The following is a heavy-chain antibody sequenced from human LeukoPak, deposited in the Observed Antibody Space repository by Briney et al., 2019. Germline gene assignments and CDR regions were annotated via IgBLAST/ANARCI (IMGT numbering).Heavy chain of an antibody. V-gene: IGHV3-30*04. D-gene: IGHD3-22*01. CDR2: ISYDGSNK. CDR1: GFTFSSYA. J-gene: IGHJ6*02. CDR3: AKVLAPAYESPKNYGMDV. Sequence: GGSLRLSCAASGFTFSSYAMHWVRQAPGKGLEWVAVISYDGSNKYYADSVKGRFTISRDNSKNTLYLQMNSLRAEDTAVYYCAKVLAPAYESPKNYGMDVWGQGTTVTVSS.